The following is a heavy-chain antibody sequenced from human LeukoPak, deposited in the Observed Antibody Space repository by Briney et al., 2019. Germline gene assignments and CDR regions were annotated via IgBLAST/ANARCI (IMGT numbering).Heavy chain of an antibody. V-gene: IGHV3-7*01. J-gene: IGHJ5*02. Sequence: GGSLRLSCAASGFSFSSHAMSWVRQAPGKGLEWVANVNQGGTEKYYVDSVKGRFTISRDNAENSLYLQMNSLRAEDTAVYYCAATYYYDSSGYHWGQGTLVTVSS. D-gene: IGHD3-22*01. CDR1: GFSFSSHA. CDR2: VNQGGTEK. CDR3: AATYYYDSSGYH.